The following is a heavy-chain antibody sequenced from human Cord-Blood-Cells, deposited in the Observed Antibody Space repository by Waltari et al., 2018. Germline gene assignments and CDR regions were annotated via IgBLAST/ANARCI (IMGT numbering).Heavy chain of an antibody. J-gene: IGHJ2*01. CDR2: IYTSGST. D-gene: IGHD2-2*01. CDR3: ARGGQTWDIVVVPAAIPWYFDL. Sequence: QVQLQESGPGLVKPSETLSLTCTVSGGSISSYYWSWIRQPAGTGLAWIGRIYTSGSTNYHPSRKSRVTMSVDTSKNQVSLKLSSVTAADTAVYYCARGGQTWDIVVVPAAIPWYFDLWGRGTLVTVSS. CDR1: GGSISSYY. V-gene: IGHV4-4*07.